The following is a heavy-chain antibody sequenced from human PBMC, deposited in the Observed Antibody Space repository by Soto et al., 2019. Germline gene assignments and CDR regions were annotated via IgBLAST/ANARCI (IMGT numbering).Heavy chain of an antibody. CDR1: GFPFSSYA. D-gene: IGHD3-10*01. J-gene: IGHJ3*02. CDR3: ARDLGDGSGSYSAAFDI. Sequence: GGSLRLSCAASGFPFSSYAMSWVRQAPGKGLEWVSAISGSGGNTYYADSVKGRFTISRENAKNSLYLQMNSLRAGDTAVYYCARDLGDGSGSYSAAFDIWGQGTMVTVSS. CDR2: ISGSGGNT. V-gene: IGHV3-23*01.